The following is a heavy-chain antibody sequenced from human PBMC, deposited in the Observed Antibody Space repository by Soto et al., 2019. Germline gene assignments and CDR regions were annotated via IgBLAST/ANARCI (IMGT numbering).Heavy chain of an antibody. CDR1: GFTFSSYS. CDR2: ISSSSSYI. J-gene: IGHJ6*02. CDR3: ARMGSQRYYYYGMDV. V-gene: IGHV3-21*01. Sequence: PGGSLRLSCAASGFTFSSYSMNWVRQAPGKGLEWVSSISSSSSYIYYADSVKGRFTISRDNAKNSLYLQMNSLRAEDTAVYYCARMGSQRYYYYGMDVWGQGTTVTVSS. D-gene: IGHD6-25*01.